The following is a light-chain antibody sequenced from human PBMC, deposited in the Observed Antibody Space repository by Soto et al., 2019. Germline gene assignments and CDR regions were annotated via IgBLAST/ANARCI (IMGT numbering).Light chain of an antibody. CDR2: DTT. V-gene: IGLV7-46*01. Sequence: QAVVAQESSVTVSPGGPVTLTCGSSTGAVTNSHYPFWIQQRPGQAPKTLIYDTTNKHSWTPARFSGSLLGGKAALTLSGAQPEXXADYYCLLSYAGHRXYVFGAGTKVTVL. CDR3: LLSYAGHRXYV. CDR1: TGAVTNSHY. J-gene: IGLJ1*01.